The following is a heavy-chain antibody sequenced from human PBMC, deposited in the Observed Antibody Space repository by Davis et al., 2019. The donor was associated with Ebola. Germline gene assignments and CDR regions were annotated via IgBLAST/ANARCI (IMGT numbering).Heavy chain of an antibody. CDR3: ARDRTTGTTEAFDI. CDR2: IRSKANSYAT. CDR1: GFTFSCSA. Sequence: GESLKISCAASGFTFSCSAMHWVRQASGKGLEWVGRIRSKANSYATAYAASVKGRFTISRDNSKNTLYLQMNSLRAEDTAVYYCARDRTTGTTEAFDIWGQGTMVTVSS. J-gene: IGHJ3*02. V-gene: IGHV3-73*01. D-gene: IGHD1-1*01.